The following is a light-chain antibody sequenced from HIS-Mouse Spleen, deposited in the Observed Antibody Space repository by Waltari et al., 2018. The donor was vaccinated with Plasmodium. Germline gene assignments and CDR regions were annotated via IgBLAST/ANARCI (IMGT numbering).Light chain of an antibody. J-gene: IGLJ3*02. CDR1: ALPKQY. CDR3: QSADSSGTPNWV. CDR2: KDS. V-gene: IGLV3-25*03. Sequence: SYELTQPPSVSVSPGQTARTTCSGDALPKQYAYWYKQKPGQAPVLVIYKDSERPSGIPERFSGSSSGTTVTLTISGVQAEDEADYYCQSADSSGTPNWVFGGGTKLTVL.